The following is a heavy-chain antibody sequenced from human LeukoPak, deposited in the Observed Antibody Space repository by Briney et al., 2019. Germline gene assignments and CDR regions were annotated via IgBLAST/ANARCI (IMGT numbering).Heavy chain of an antibody. Sequence: PGGSLSLSCAASGFTFSSYAMSWVRQAPGKGLEWVSAIGAGGGSTYYADSVKGRFTISRDNSKNTLYLEMNSLRAEDTAIYYCAKVPSSGWYFDYWGQGALVTVSS. CDR3: AKVPSSGWYFDY. CDR2: IGAGGGST. V-gene: IGHV3-23*01. D-gene: IGHD6-19*01. CDR1: GFTFSSYA. J-gene: IGHJ4*02.